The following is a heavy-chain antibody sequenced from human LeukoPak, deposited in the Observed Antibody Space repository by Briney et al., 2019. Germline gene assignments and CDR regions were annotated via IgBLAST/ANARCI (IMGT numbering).Heavy chain of an antibody. CDR3: ARSPTGTPFDY. V-gene: IGHV3-33*01. CDR1: GFTFSSYG. D-gene: IGHD1-14*01. CDR2: LWYDGSNK. J-gene: IGHJ4*02. Sequence: PGGSLRLSCAASGFTFSSYGVHWVRQAPGKGLEWVAVLWYDGSNKYYADSVKGRFTISRDNSENTLYLQMTSLRAEDTAVYYCARSPTGTPFDYWGQGTLVTVSS.